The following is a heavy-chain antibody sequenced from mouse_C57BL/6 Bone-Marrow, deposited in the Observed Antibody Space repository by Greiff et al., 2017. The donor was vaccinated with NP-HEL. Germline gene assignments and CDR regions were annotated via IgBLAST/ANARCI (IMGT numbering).Heavy chain of an antibody. D-gene: IGHD4-1*01. J-gene: IGHJ3*01. V-gene: IGHV3-6*01. Sequence: EVHLVESGPGLVKPSQSLSLTCSVTGYSITSGYYWNWIRQFPGNKLEWMGYISYDGSNNYNPSLKNRISITRDTSKNQFFLKLNSVTTEDTATYYCAKTRLTGKAWFAYWGQGTLVTVSA. CDR3: AKTRLTGKAWFAY. CDR2: ISYDGSN. CDR1: GYSITSGYY.